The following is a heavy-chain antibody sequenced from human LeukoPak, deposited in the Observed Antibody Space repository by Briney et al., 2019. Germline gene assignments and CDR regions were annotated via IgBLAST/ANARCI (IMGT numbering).Heavy chain of an antibody. Sequence: PSETLSLTCADYGGSFSGYYWSWIRQPPGKGLEWIGEINHSGSTNYNPSLKSRVTISVDTSKNQFSLKLSSVTAADTAVYYCAKAVLSGVDPWGQGTLVTVSS. CDR2: INHSGST. V-gene: IGHV4-34*01. D-gene: IGHD7-27*01. CDR3: AKAVLSGVDP. J-gene: IGHJ5*02. CDR1: GGSFSGYY.